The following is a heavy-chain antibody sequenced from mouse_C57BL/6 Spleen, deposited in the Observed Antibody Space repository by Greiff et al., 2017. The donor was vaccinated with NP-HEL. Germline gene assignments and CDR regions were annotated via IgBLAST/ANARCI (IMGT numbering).Heavy chain of an antibody. V-gene: IGHV10-1*01. J-gene: IGHJ3*01. CDR2: IRSKSNNYAT. CDR3: VRESLYYGSSYGWFAY. Sequence: EVQLVESGGGLVQPKGSLKLSCAASGFSFNTYAMNWVRQAPGKGLEWVARIRSKSNNYATYYADSVKDRFTISRDDSESMLYLQMNNLKTEDTAMYYCVRESLYYGSSYGWFAYWGQGTLVTGSA. CDR1: GFSFNTYA. D-gene: IGHD1-1*01.